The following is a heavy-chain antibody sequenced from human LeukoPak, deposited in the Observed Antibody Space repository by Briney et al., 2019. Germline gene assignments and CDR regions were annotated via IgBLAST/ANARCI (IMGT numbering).Heavy chain of an antibody. CDR1: GFTFSRYT. V-gene: IGHV3-21*01. CDR3: ARDLVSRSNY. D-gene: IGHD6-6*01. J-gene: IGHJ4*02. Sequence: GGSLRLSCAASGFTFSRYTMNWVRQSPGKGLEWVSSISSSGYYIYYADSVKGRFTISRDNAKNSLYLQMNSLRAEDTAVCYCARDLVSRSNYWGQGTPVTVSS. CDR2: ISSSGYYI.